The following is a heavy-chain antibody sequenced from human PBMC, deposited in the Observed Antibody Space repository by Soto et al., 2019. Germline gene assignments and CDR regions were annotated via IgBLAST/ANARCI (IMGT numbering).Heavy chain of an antibody. J-gene: IGHJ4*02. V-gene: IGHV4-31*03. CDR2: IYYSGST. CDR1: GGSISSGGYY. Sequence: QVQLQESGPGLVKPSQTLSLTCTVSGGSISSGGYYWSWIRQHPGKGLEWIGYIYYSGSTYYNPSLKSRVTISVDTSKNQFALKLSSVTAADTAVYYCARGEYSGYVFDYWGQGTLVTVSS. CDR3: ARGEYSGYVFDY. D-gene: IGHD5-12*01.